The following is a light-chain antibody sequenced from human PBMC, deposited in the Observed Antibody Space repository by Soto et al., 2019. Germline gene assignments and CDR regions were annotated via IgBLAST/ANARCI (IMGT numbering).Light chain of an antibody. J-gene: IGKJ3*01. CDR3: QQYYSTSFT. Sequence: DIVMTQSPDSLAVSLGERATINCKSSQSVLYSSNNKNYLAWYQQKPGQPPKLLIYWASTRESGVPDRFSGRGSCIIFTLTICHLQAYDAAVYYCQQYYSTSFTFFPGAQVDIK. CDR2: WAS. V-gene: IGKV4-1*01. CDR1: QSVLYSSNNKNY.